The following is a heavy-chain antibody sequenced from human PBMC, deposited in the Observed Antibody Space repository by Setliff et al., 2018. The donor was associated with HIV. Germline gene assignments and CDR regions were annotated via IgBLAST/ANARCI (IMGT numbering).Heavy chain of an antibody. CDR1: GGSISSSSYY. V-gene: IGHV4-39*07. Sequence: PSETLSLTCTVSGGSISSSSYYWGWIRQPPGKGLEWIGSIYYSGSTYYNPSLKSRVTISLDTSKNQFSLKVSSVTAADTAVYYCARGHLGSYFPNYYYYGMDVWGQGTTVTVSS. J-gene: IGHJ6*02. CDR2: IYYSGST. D-gene: IGHD1-26*01. CDR3: ARGHLGSYFPNYYYYGMDV.